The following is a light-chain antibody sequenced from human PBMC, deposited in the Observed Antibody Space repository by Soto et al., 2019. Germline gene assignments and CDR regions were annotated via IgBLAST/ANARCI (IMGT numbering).Light chain of an antibody. Sequence: EVVLTQSPGTLSLSPGERATLSCRASQSVGSNYLAWYQQKPGQAPRLLIYGASSRATGIPDRFSGSGSGTDFTLTISRLEPEDFAVYYCQQYVNSPQTLGQGTKVDIK. V-gene: IGKV3-20*01. J-gene: IGKJ1*01. CDR2: GAS. CDR1: QSVGSNY. CDR3: QQYVNSPQT.